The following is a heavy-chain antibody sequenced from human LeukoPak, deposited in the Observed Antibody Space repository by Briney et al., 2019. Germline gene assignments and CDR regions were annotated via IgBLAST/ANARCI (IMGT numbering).Heavy chain of an antibody. CDR1: GYTSTGYY. CDR2: INPNSGAT. J-gene: IGHJ5*02. CDR3: ARGGFPGSFLDNWFDP. D-gene: IGHD3-3*01. Sequence: ASVKVSCKASGYTSTGYYMHWVRQAPGQGLEWMGWINPNSGATNSAQKFQGWVTMTRDTSISTVYMELSRLRSDDTAVYYCARGGFPGSFLDNWFDPWGQGTLVTVSS. V-gene: IGHV1-2*04.